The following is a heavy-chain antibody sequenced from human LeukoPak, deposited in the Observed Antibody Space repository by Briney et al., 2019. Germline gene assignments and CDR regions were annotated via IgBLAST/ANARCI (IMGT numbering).Heavy chain of an antibody. J-gene: IGHJ4*02. D-gene: IGHD1-26*01. CDR2: ISGSGGST. CDR3: AKQVKWELLGYFDY. CDR1: GFTFSSYD. Sequence: PGGSLRLSCAASGFTFSSYDMSWVRQAPGKGLEWVSAISGSGGSTYYADSVKGRFTISRDNSKNTLYLQMNSLRAEDTAVYYCAKQVKWELLGYFDYWGQGTLVTVSS. V-gene: IGHV3-23*01.